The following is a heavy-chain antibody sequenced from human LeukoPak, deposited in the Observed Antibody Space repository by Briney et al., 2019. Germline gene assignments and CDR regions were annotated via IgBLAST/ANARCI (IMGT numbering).Heavy chain of an antibody. Sequence: SETLSLTSTVSGGSDNSYYWSWIRQPPGKGLDWLGYIDYSGNTNYNPSLQSRLTVSVDTSKNQFSLKLRSVTAADTAMYYCASTVGWLQFGLAIYHWGQGTLVTVSS. V-gene: IGHV4-59*02. CDR3: ASTVGWLQFGLAIYH. J-gene: IGHJ5*02. CDR1: GGSDNSYY. D-gene: IGHD5-24*01. CDR2: IDYSGNT.